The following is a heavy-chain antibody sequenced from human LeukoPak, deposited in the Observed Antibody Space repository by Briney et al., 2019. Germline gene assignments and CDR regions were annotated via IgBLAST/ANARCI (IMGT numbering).Heavy chain of an antibody. D-gene: IGHD6-6*01. Sequence: AGGSPRLSCAASGFTFSDTWMHWVRQAPGEGLVWVSRIRSDGSDTRYAESVKGRFTISRDNAKNSLYLQMNSLRAEDTAVYYCARDHSSSMGILDYWGQGTLVTVSS. V-gene: IGHV3-74*01. CDR1: GFTFSDTW. CDR3: ARDHSSSMGILDY. CDR2: IRSDGSDT. J-gene: IGHJ4*02.